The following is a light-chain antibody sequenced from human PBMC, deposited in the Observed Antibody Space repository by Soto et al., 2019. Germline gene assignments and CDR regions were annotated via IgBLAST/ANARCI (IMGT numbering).Light chain of an antibody. Sequence: EVVMTQSPATLSVPPGERATLSCRASQSVSSNLAWYQQKPGQPPRLLIYGASTRTTDFPARFSGSGSETEFTLTISSLQSEDFALYYCQQYKHWQYTFGQGTKLEIK. CDR3: QQYKHWQYT. CDR1: QSVSSN. V-gene: IGKV3-15*01. J-gene: IGKJ2*01. CDR2: GAS.